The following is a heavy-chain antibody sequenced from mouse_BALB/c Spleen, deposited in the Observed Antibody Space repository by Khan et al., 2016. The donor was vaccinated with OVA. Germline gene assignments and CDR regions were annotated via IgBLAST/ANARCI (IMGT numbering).Heavy chain of an antibody. V-gene: IGHV3-2*02. CDR1: GYSITSGYG. Sequence: QLEESGPGLVTPSQSLSLTCTVTGYSITSGYGWNWIRHFPGNKLEWMGYISYSGSTNYNPSLKSRISITRDTSKNQFFLQLNSVTTEDTATYYCARTASIEYWGQGTTLTVSS. D-gene: IGHD1-2*01. CDR3: ARTASIEY. CDR2: ISYSGST. J-gene: IGHJ2*01.